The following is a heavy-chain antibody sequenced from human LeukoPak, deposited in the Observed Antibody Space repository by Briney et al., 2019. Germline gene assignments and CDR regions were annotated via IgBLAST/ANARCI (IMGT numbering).Heavy chain of an antibody. Sequence: PSETLSLTCAVYGGSFSGYYWSWIRQPPGKGLEWIGYIYYSGSTHYNPSLKSRVTISVDTSKNQFSLKLSSVTAADTAVYYCASEGSSGYVDYWGQGTLVTVSS. CDR3: ASEGSSGYVDY. CDR2: IYYSGST. V-gene: IGHV4-34*09. CDR1: GGSFSGYY. D-gene: IGHD5-12*01. J-gene: IGHJ4*02.